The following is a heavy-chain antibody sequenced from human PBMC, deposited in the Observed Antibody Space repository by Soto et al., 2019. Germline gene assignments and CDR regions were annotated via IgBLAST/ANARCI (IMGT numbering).Heavy chain of an antibody. Sequence: EVQLVESGGGFVQPGGSLRLACAASGFTFSGYWMTWVRQAPGKGLEWVADIKKDGTEKYYVDSVKDRFTISRDNDKKSVYLQMNGLTVEDTAVYRCARGPSYSDYSNDWFFDSWGQGALVTVSS. J-gene: IGHJ4*02. CDR1: GFTFSGYW. CDR3: ARGPSYSDYSNDWFFDS. D-gene: IGHD3-9*01. V-gene: IGHV3-7*03. CDR2: IKKDGTEK.